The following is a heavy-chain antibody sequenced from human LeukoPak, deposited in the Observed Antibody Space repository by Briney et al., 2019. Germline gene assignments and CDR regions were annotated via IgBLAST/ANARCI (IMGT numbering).Heavy chain of an antibody. V-gene: IGHV4-34*01. CDR1: GFTFSSYG. CDR2: INHSGST. CDR3: ARGRGGGYRPYYYYYYMDV. J-gene: IGHJ6*03. Sequence: PGGSLRLSCAASGFTFSSYGMHWVRQPPGKGLEWIGEINHSGSTNYNPSLKSRVTISVDTSKNQFSLKLSSVTAADTAVYYCARGRGGGYRPYYYYYYMDVWGKGTTVTVSS. D-gene: IGHD5-24*01.